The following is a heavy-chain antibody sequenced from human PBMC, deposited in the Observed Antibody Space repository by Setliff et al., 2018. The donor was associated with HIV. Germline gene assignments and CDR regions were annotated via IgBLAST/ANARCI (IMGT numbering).Heavy chain of an antibody. Sequence: SETLSLTCTVSGGSISSGSYYWSWIRQPAGKGLEWIGRIYTSGSTNYNPSLKSRVTISVDTSKNQFSLKLTSVTAADTAVYYCTRLKPPYCSSSSCYGGAFDVWGQGTMVTVSS. V-gene: IGHV4-61*02. CDR3: TRLKPPYCSSSSCYGGAFDV. CDR2: IYTSGST. CDR1: GGSISSGSYY. J-gene: IGHJ3*01. D-gene: IGHD2-2*01.